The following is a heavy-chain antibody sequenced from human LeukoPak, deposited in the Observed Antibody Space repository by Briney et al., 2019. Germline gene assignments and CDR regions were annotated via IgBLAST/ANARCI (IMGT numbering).Heavy chain of an antibody. CDR1: GGSFNSYY. Sequence: ETLSLTCAVYGGSFNSYYWNWVRQAPGKGLEWVSYISSSSSTIYYADSVKGRFTISRDNAKNSLYLQMNSLRAEDTAVYYCARDRSPDYWGQGTLVTVSS. J-gene: IGHJ4*02. V-gene: IGHV3-48*01. CDR3: ARDRSPDY. CDR2: ISSSSSTI.